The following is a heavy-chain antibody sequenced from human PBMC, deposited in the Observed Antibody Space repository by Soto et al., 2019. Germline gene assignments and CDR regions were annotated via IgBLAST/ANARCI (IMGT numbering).Heavy chain of an antibody. CDR2: ITSSGSDT. V-gene: IGHV3-11*06. CDR1: VLAFSVYY. D-gene: IGHD2-15*01. J-gene: IGHJ4*02. Sequence: WGSLLLSCAASVLAFSVYYMCWIRQAPGKGLEWVSYITSSGSDTFYGDSVKGRFTISRDNAKNSLFLQMNSLRAEDTAVYYCARVRGYCSGGSCYGYYFDYWGQGTLVTVSS. CDR3: ARVRGYCSGGSCYGYYFDY.